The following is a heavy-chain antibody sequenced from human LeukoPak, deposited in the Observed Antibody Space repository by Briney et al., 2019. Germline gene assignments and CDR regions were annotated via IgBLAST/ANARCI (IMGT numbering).Heavy chain of an antibody. V-gene: IGHV4-30-4*01. D-gene: IGHD3-9*01. CDR2: IYYSGST. J-gene: IGHJ4*02. CDR1: GGSISSGDYY. Sequence: SETLSLTCTVSGGSISSGDYYWRWIRQPPGKGLEWIGYIYYSGSTYYNPSLKSRVTISVDTSKNQFSLKLSSVTAADTAVYYCARIPLRYFDWLLDYWGQGILVTVSS. CDR3: ARIPLRYFDWLLDY.